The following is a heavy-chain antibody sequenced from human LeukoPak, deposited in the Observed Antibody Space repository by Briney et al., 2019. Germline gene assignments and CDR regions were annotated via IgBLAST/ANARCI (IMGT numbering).Heavy chain of an antibody. V-gene: IGHV7-4-1*02. CDR1: GYTFTTYA. CDR3: ARDAWWIQLWLRVNYYYMDV. J-gene: IGHJ6*03. CDR2: INTNTGNP. Sequence: GASVKVSCKASGYTFTTYAMNWVRQAPGQGLEWMGWINTNTGNPTYAQGFTGRFVFSLDSSVSTAYLQISSLKAEDTAVYYCARDAWWIQLWLRVNYYYMDVWGKGTTVTVSS. D-gene: IGHD5-18*01.